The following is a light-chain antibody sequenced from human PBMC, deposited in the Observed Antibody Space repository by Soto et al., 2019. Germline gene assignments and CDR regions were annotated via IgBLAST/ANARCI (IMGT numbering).Light chain of an antibody. CDR1: QSVSSSY. Sequence: EIVLTQSPGTLSLSPGERATLSCRASQSVSSSYLAWYQQKPGQAPRLLIDGAYSMATGIPDRFTGSGSGTDFTLTISRLEPEDYAVYYFQQYGSSPLTFSGGTKLEIK. CDR2: GAY. V-gene: IGKV3-20*01. CDR3: QQYGSSPLT. J-gene: IGKJ4*01.